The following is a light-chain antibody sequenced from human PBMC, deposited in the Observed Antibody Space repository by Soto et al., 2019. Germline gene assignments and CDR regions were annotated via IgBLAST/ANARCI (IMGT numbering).Light chain of an antibody. CDR1: ASDIGGYKS. V-gene: IGLV2-14*01. CDR2: DVS. CDR3: SSYAGSSTWV. Sequence: QSVLTQPASVSGSPGQSITISCTGTASDIGGYKSVSWYQQHPDKAPKLMIYDVSSRPSGISNRFSGSKSGNTASLTVSGLQSEDEADYYCSSYAGSSTWVFGGGTKLTVL. J-gene: IGLJ3*02.